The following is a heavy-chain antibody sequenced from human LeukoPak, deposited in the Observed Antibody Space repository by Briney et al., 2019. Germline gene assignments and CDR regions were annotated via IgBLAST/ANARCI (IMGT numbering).Heavy chain of an antibody. CDR2: ISANGRST. Sequence: PAGSLTLSCAVYGFSFTNYHLSWVRQPPGKGLEWISDISANGRSTYYADSEKGRFPVSRDYSWNTLFLQMNSLRPEDTAIYYCAKVGGSGNYYPDYWGQGTLVTVSS. CDR1: GFSFTNYH. V-gene: IGHV3-23*01. J-gene: IGHJ4*02. CDR3: AKVGGSGNYYPDY. D-gene: IGHD3-10*01.